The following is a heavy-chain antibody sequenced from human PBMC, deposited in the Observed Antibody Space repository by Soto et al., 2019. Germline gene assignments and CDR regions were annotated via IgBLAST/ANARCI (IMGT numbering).Heavy chain of an antibody. CDR2: IYDSVNT. CDR1: GDSLSSGGHY. J-gene: IGHJ4*02. CDR3: ARVDHRGYFSILTDY. V-gene: IGHV4-31*03. D-gene: IGHD3-9*01. Sequence: SETLSLTCNVSGDSLSSGGHYWSWIRQHPGQGLEWIGHIYDSVNTYSSPSLRSRVTISADMYKNQFSLNLRSVTAADTAVNYCARVDHRGYFSILTDYWGQGTLGTV.